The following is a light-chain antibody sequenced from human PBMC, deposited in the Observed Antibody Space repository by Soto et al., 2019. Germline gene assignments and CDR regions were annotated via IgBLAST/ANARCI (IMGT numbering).Light chain of an antibody. CDR1: QSVGSY. J-gene: IGKJ2*01. CDR3: QQRSNWL. Sequence: EIVLTQSPATLSLSPGERATLSCRTSQSVGSYLAWYQQRPGQAPRLLIYDASNRAAGIPARFSGSGSGTDFTLTISSLEPDDFAIYYCQQRSNWLFGQGTKLEIK. CDR2: DAS. V-gene: IGKV3-11*01.